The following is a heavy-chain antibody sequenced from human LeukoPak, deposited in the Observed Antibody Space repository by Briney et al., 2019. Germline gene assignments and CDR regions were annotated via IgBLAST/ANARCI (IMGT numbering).Heavy chain of an antibody. V-gene: IGHV3-23*01. J-gene: IGHJ4*02. CDR3: AKGRFRVGATHPTDY. CDR1: GFTFSSYA. CDR2: ISGSGGST. D-gene: IGHD1-26*01. Sequence: PGGPLRLSCAASGFTFSSYAMSWVRHAPGKGLGWVSAISGSGGSTYYADSVKGRFTISRDNSKNTLYLQMNSLRAEDTAVYYCAKGRFRVGATHPTDYWGQGTLVTVSS.